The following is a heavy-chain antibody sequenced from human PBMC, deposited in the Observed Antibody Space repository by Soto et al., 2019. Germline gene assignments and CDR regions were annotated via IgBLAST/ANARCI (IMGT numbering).Heavy chain of an antibody. CDR3: AGIEVVPAASSSDYYYMDV. Sequence: GGSLRLSCAASGFTFSSYAMSWVRQAPGKGLEWVSAISGSGGSTYYADSVKGRITISRDNSKNTLYLQMNSLRAEDTAVYYCAGIEVVPAASSSDYYYMDVWGKGTTVTVSS. CDR2: ISGSGGST. J-gene: IGHJ6*03. V-gene: IGHV3-23*01. D-gene: IGHD2-2*01. CDR1: GFTFSSYA.